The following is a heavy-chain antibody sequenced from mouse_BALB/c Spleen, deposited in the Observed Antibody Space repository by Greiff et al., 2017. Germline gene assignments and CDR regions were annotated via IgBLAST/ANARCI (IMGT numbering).Heavy chain of an antibody. Sequence: EVKLVESGGGLVQPGGSLRLSCATSGFTFTDYYMSWVRQPPGKALEWLGFIRNKANGYTTEYSASVKGRFTISRDNSQSILYLQMNTLRAEDSATYYCARDPYDYEGFAYWGQGTLVTVSA. D-gene: IGHD2-4*01. J-gene: IGHJ3*01. V-gene: IGHV7-3*02. CDR3: ARDPYDYEGFAY. CDR2: IRNKANGYTT. CDR1: GFTFTDYY.